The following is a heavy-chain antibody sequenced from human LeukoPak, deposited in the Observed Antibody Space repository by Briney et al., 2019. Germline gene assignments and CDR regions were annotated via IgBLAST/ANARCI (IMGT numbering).Heavy chain of an antibody. J-gene: IGHJ4*02. D-gene: IGHD6-13*01. CDR2: ISWNSGSI. CDR1: GFTFDDYA. CDR3: AKDRIAAGN. Sequence: GRSLRLSCAASGFTFDDYAMHWVRQAPGKGLEWVSGISWNSGSIGYADSVKGRFTISRDNAKNSLYLQMNSLRAEDTASYYCAKDRIAAGNWGQGTLVTVSS. V-gene: IGHV3-9*01.